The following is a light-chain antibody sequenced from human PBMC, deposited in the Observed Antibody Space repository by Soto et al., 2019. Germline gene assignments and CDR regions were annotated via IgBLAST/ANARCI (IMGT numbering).Light chain of an antibody. V-gene: IGLV2-14*01. CDR1: SSDVGNYKY. CDR2: EVS. Sequence: QSVLTQPASVSGSPGQSITISCTGTSSDVGNYKYVWWYQQHPGKAPKLMIYEVSNRPSGVSNRFSGSKSGNTASLTISRLQAEDETDYYCFSYTRSGTYVFXTGTKVTV. J-gene: IGLJ1*01. CDR3: FSYTRSGTYV.